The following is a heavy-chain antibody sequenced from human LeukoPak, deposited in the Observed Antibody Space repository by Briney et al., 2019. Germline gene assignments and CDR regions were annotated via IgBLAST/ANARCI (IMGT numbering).Heavy chain of an antibody. Sequence: GGSLRLSCAASGFTFSSYGMHWVRQAPGKGLEWVAFIRYDGSNKYYADSVKGRLTISRDNSKNTLYLQMNSLRAEDTAVYYCAKDRGAYSSSWYRFNDAFDIWGQGTMVTVSS. CDR3: AKDRGAYSSSWYRFNDAFDI. J-gene: IGHJ3*02. D-gene: IGHD6-13*01. CDR1: GFTFSSYG. CDR2: IRYDGSNK. V-gene: IGHV3-30*02.